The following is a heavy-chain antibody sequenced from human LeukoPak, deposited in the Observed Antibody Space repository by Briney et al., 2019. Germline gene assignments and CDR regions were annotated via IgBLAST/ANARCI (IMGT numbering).Heavy chain of an antibody. D-gene: IGHD5-24*01. V-gene: IGHV1-18*01. J-gene: IGHJ4*02. CDR3: AREFSSRELDY. CDR1: GFTFTTYT. Sequence: ASVKVSCKTSGFTFTTYTMHWVRQAPGQRLEWMGWISAYNGNTNYAQKLQGRVTMTTDTSTSTAYMELRSLRSDDTAVYYCAREFSSRELDYWGQGTLVTVSS. CDR2: ISAYNGNT.